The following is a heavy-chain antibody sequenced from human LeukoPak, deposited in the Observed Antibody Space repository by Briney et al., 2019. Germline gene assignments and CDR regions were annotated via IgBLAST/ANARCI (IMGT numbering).Heavy chain of an antibody. Sequence: ASVKVSCKASGITFIEHYIHWVRQAPGHGRECGGWINAQRGGSKYAQKFQGRVTMSRDTSIGTAFMEMSSLRSDDTGVYYSARAEPGYLNRFDPWGEGTLVTVSS. CDR2: INAQRGGS. J-gene: IGHJ5*02. CDR3: ARAEPGYLNRFDP. V-gene: IGHV1-2*02. D-gene: IGHD3-9*01. CDR1: GITFIEHY.